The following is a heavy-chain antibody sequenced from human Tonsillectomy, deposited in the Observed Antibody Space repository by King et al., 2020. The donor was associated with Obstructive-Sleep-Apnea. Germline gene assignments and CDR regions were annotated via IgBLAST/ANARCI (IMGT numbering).Heavy chain of an antibody. J-gene: IGHJ3*02. CDR1: GYTFTGYY. D-gene: IGHD3-10*01. CDR2: INPHSGDT. CDR3: ANSGTFYYGSGSLSAFDI. Sequence: QLVQSGAEVRKPGASVKVSCKASGYTFTGYYLHWVRQAPGQGLEWMGWINPHSGDTKCTQTFQGRLIMTRDTSISTAYMELSRLRFDDTAVYYCANSGTFYYGSGSLSAFDIWGQGTCSPSLQ. V-gene: IGHV1-2*02.